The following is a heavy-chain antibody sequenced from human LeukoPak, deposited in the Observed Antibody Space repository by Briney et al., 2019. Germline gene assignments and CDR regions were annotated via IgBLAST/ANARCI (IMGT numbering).Heavy chain of an antibody. CDR3: ARHVLTGYYPHFLYYYMDV. CDR2: IYYSGST. D-gene: IGHD3-9*01. J-gene: IGHJ6*03. CDR1: GGSISSYY. Sequence: SETLSLTCTVSGGSISSYYWSWIRQPPGKGLEWIGYIYYSGSTNYNPSLKSRVTISVDTSKNQFSLKLSSVTAADTAVYYCARHVLTGYYPHFLYYYMDVWGKGTTVTVSS. V-gene: IGHV4-59*08.